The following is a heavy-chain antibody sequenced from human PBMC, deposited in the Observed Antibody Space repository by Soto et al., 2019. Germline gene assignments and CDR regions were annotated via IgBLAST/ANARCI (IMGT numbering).Heavy chain of an antibody. CDR1: GFTFSSYS. J-gene: IGHJ4*02. CDR3: ARDPGSRKSGSYPHRFDY. V-gene: IGHV3-21*01. D-gene: IGHD1-26*01. Sequence: PGGSLRLSCAASGFTFSSYSMNWVRQAAGKGLEWVSSISSSSSYIYYADSVKGRFTISRDNAKNSQYLQMNSLRAEDTAVYYCARDPGSRKSGSYPHRFDYGGQGTLVTVTS. CDR2: ISSSSSYI.